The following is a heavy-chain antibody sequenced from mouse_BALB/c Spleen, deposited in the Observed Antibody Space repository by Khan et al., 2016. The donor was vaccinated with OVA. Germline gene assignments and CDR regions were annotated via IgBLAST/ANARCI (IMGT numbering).Heavy chain of an antibody. Sequence: QIQLVQSGPELKKPGETVKISCKASGYTFTNYGMNWVKQAPGKGLKWMGWINTYTGEPTYADDFKGRFAFSLETSASTASLQINNLKNEDTATYFCAKVVNYWYFDVWGAGTPVTVAS. V-gene: IGHV9-3-1*01. CDR2: INTYTGEP. CDR1: GYTFTNYG. CDR3: AKVVNYWYFDV. J-gene: IGHJ1*01.